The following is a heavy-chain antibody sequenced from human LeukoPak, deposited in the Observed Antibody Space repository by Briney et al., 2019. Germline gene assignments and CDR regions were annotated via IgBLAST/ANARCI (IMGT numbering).Heavy chain of an antibody. CDR2: IYYSGST. CDR3: ARVGLGYCSGGSCLVARFWDYYYMDV. D-gene: IGHD2-15*01. J-gene: IGHJ6*03. Sequence: SETLSLTCTVSGGSISSYYWSWIRQPPGKGLEWIGYIYYSGSTNYNPSLKSRVTISVDTSKNQFSLKLSSVTAADTAVYYCARVGLGYCSGGSCLVARFWDYYYMDVWGKGTTVTISS. V-gene: IGHV4-59*01. CDR1: GGSISSYY.